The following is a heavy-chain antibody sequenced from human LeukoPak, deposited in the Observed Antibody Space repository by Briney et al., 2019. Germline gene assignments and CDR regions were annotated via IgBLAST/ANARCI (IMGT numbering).Heavy chain of an antibody. CDR3: APKPRITMVRGVISTYPLIDY. D-gene: IGHD3-10*01. CDR1: GFTFSSCG. V-gene: IGHV3-33*01. CDR2: IWYDGSNK. Sequence: GGSLRLSCAASGFTFSSCGMHWVRQAPGKGLEWAAVIWYDGSNKYYADSVKGRFTISRDNSKNTLYLQMNSLRAEDTAVYYCAPKPRITMVRGVISTYPLIDYWGKGTLVTVSS. J-gene: IGHJ4*02.